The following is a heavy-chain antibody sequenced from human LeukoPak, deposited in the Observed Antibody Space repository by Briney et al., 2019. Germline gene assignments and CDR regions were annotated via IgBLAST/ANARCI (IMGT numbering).Heavy chain of an antibody. D-gene: IGHD6-25*01. J-gene: IGHJ4*02. V-gene: IGHV1-69*13. CDR1: GGTFSSYA. CDR2: IIPIFGTA. CDR3: ARGRKPRPVGGYYFDY. Sequence: GASVTVSCKASGGTFSSYAISWVRQAPGQGLEWMGGIIPIFGTANYAQKFQGRVTITADESTSTAYMELSSLRSEDTAVYYCARGRKPRPVGGYYFDYWGQGTLVTVSS.